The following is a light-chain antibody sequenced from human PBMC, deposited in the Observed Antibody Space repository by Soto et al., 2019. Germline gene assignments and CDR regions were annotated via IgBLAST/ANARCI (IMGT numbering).Light chain of an antibody. CDR2: AVN. Sequence: QSALTQAASVSGSPGQSISISCTGTSSDIGAYHYVSWYQQRPGKAPKVLIYAVNNRPSGISDRFSGSKSGNTASLTISGLQAEDEAVYYCNSYTNRDTVIFGGGTKVTVL. CDR1: SSDIGAYHY. CDR3: NSYTNRDTVI. V-gene: IGLV2-14*01. J-gene: IGLJ2*01.